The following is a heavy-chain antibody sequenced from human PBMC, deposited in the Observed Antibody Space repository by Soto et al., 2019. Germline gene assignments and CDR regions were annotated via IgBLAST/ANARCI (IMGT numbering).Heavy chain of an antibody. D-gene: IGHD6-19*01. Sequence: QVQVVESGGGVVQPGRSLRLSCAASGFAFSTCAMQWVRQAPGKGLEWVGVISNDGSNQYYADSVKGRFTISRDNSKDTLALQMNSLRDEDTAGDYRAKAFLAGTGGDVWGQGTLVIVSS. V-gene: IGHV3-30-3*01. J-gene: IGHJ4*02. CDR1: GFAFSTCA. CDR3: AKAFLAGTGGDV. CDR2: ISNDGSNQ.